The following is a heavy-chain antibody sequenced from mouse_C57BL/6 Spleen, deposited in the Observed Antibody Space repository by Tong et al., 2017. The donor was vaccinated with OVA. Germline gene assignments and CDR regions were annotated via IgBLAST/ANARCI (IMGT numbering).Heavy chain of an antibody. D-gene: IGHD5-1-1*01. CDR1: GFTFSSYG. CDR3: ARDGKILGRGCAY. CDR2: ISSGGSYT. Sequence: EVQLKESGGGLVKPGGSLKLSCAASGFTFSSYGMSWVRQTPDKRLEWVATISSGGSYTYYPDSVKGRFTISRDNAKNNLYLQMSHLKSEDTAMYYCARDGKILGRGCAYRGQWTQVTVSA. J-gene: IGHJ3*01. V-gene: IGHV5-6*01.